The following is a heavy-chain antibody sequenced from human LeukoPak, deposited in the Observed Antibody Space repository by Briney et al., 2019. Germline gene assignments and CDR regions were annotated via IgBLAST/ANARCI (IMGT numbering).Heavy chain of an antibody. CDR1: GYTFTGYY. D-gene: IGHD6-13*01. J-gene: IGHJ4*02. Sequence: GASVKVSCKASGYTFTGYYMHWVRQAPGQGLEWMGWINPNSGGTNYAQKFQGRVTMTRDTSISTAYMELSRLRSDDTAVYYCARDGNYRSSWSRLFDYWGQGTLVTVSS. CDR3: ARDGNYRSSWSRLFDY. CDR2: INPNSGGT. V-gene: IGHV1-2*02.